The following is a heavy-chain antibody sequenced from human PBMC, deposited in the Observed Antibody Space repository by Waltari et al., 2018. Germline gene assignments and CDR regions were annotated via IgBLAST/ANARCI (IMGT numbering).Heavy chain of an antibody. CDR1: GGSISSYY. CDR2: IYYSGST. CDR3: ARDYILTGFHYYYGMDV. Sequence: QVQLQESGPGLVKPSETLSLPCTVSGGSISSYYWSWIRRPPGKGLEWIGYIYYSGSTNYNPSLKSRVTISVDTSKNQFSLKLSSVTAADTAVYYCARDYILTGFHYYYGMDVWGQGTTVTVSS. V-gene: IGHV4-59*01. J-gene: IGHJ6*02. D-gene: IGHD3-9*01.